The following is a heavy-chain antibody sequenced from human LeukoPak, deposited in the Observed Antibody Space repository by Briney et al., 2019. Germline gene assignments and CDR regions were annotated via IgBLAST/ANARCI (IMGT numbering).Heavy chain of an antibody. CDR2: INPNSGGT. D-gene: IGHD3-9*01. J-gene: IGHJ4*02. CDR1: GYTFTGYH. Sequence: ASVKVSCKASGYTFTGYHMHWVRQAPGQGLEWMGWINPNSGGTNYAQKFQGRVTMTRDTSISTAYMELSRLRSDDTAVYYCARRGDILTGYDYWGQGTLVTVSS. CDR3: ARRGDILTGYDY. V-gene: IGHV1-2*02.